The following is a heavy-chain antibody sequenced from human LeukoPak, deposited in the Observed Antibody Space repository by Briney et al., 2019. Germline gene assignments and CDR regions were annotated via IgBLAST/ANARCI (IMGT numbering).Heavy chain of an antibody. Sequence: SETLSLTCTVSGGSISSSSYYWGWIRQPPGKGLEWIGSIYYSGSTYYNPSLKGRVTISVDTSKNQFSLKLSSVTAADTAVYYCARLGLEAGTPFDYWGQGTLVTVSS. CDR2: IYYSGST. D-gene: IGHD1-1*01. J-gene: IGHJ4*02. V-gene: IGHV4-39*07. CDR3: ARLGLEAGTPFDY. CDR1: GGSISSSSYY.